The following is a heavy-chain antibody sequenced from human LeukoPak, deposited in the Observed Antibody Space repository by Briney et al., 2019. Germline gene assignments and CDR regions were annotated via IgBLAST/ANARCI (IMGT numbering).Heavy chain of an antibody. D-gene: IGHD1-26*01. Sequence: SQTLSLTCAVSCGSISSSNWWSWVRQPPGKGLEWIGEIYHSGSTNYNPSLKSRVTISVDKSKNQFSLKLSSVTAAYTAVYYCARDGASSGSYLSYFDYWGQGTLVTVSS. CDR1: CGSISSSNW. V-gene: IGHV4-4*02. J-gene: IGHJ4*02. CDR2: IYHSGST. CDR3: ARDGASSGSYLSYFDY.